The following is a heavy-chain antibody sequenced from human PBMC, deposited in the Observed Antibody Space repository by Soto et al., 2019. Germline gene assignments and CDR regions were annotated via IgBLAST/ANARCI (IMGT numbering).Heavy chain of an antibody. V-gene: IGHV3-33*01. CDR2: IWYDGSNK. D-gene: IGHD4-17*01. CDR3: ARDHDYGDYGPDY. J-gene: IGHJ4*02. Sequence: GGSLRLSCAASGFTFSSYGMHWVRQAPGKGLEWVAVIWYDGSNKYYADSVKGRFTISRDNSKNTLYLQMNSLRAEDTAVYYCARDHDYGDYGPDYWGQGTLVTVSS. CDR1: GFTFSSYG.